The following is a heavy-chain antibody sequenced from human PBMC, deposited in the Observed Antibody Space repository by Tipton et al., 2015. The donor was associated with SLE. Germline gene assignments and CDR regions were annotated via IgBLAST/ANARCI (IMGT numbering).Heavy chain of an antibody. CDR2: FHYTGLT. J-gene: IGHJ4*02. D-gene: IGHD2-8*02. CDR1: GYSINNDNW. V-gene: IGHV4-28*03. CDR3: ARDVGGYNTGWFPYYFDY. Sequence: TLSLTCSVSGYSINNDNWWGWIRQPPGKALEWIGYFHYTGLTYYNPSLKSRVSMSLDTSRKQFSLTLNSVTAADTAVYYCARDVGGYNTGWFPYYFDYWGQGTLVTVSS.